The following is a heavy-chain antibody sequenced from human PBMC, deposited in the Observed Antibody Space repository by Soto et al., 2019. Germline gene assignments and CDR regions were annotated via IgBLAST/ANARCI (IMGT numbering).Heavy chain of an antibody. J-gene: IGHJ4*02. CDR3: AKVYPVVVVAARTRGGSYYFDY. V-gene: IGHV3-23*01. CDR1: GFTFSSYA. CDR2: ISGRGGST. Sequence: EVQLLESGGGLVQPGGSLRLSCAASGFTFSSYAMSWVRQAPGKGLEWVSAISGRGGSTYYADSVKGRFTISRDNPKNTLYLQMNSLRAEDTAVYYCAKVYPVVVVAARTRGGSYYFDYWGQGTLVTVSS. D-gene: IGHD2-15*01.